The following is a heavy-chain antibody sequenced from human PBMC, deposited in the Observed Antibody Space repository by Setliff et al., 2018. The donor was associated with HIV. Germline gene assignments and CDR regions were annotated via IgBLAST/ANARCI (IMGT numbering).Heavy chain of an antibody. CDR1: GGSFSTYY. V-gene: IGHV4-4*07. CDR3: ARARITMIGGRLEPYAFDR. CDR2: VHSTGTT. Sequence: SETLSLTCTVSGGSFSTYYWSWIRQPAGEGPEYIGRVHSTGTTIYNPSLRSRVTMSVDASKNQLSLKLRSVTAADTAVYYCARARITMIGGRLEPYAFDRWGQGTKVTVSS. J-gene: IGHJ3*01. D-gene: IGHD3-10*01.